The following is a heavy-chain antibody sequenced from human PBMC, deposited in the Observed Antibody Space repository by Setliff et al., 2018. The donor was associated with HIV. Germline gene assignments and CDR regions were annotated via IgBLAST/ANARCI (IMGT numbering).Heavy chain of an antibody. CDR2: MSSYRTSMT. Sequence: GESLKISCAASGFTFSYYSMHWVRQAPGKGLEWISFMSSYRTSMTHYAYSVKGRFTVSRDDAKNSLYLQMNNLRAEDTAVYFCARDPDYGDFIALDIWGQGTMVTVSS. J-gene: IGHJ3*02. CDR3: ARDPDYGDFIALDI. V-gene: IGHV3-48*01. CDR1: GFTFSYYS. D-gene: IGHD4-17*01.